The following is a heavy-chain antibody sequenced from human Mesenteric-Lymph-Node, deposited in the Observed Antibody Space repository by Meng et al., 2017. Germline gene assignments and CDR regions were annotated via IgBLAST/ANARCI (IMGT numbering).Heavy chain of an antibody. CDR1: GGSFSDYY. D-gene: IGHD2-15*01. CDR2: INYRGTS. J-gene: IGHJ4*01. CDR3: LLAVVDRTNTFNY. V-gene: IGHV4-34*01. Sequence: HVQLHQWVAGLLHPSQTLSCTSFVYGGSFSDYYWHWIRQAPGKGLEWIGEINYRGTSHYNPSLKSRVTVSVDTSKNQFSLNLSSVTAADAAVYYCLLAVVDRTNTFNYWGHGTLVTVSS.